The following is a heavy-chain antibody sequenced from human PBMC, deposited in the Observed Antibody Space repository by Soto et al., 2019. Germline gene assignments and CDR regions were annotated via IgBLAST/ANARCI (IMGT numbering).Heavy chain of an antibody. CDR2: ISYDGSNK. CDR1: GFTFSSYG. J-gene: IGHJ4*02. CDR3: AKDLQPDFVVVTADY. Sequence: QVQLVESGGGVVQPGRSLRLSCAASGFTFSSYGMHWVRQAPGKGLEWVAVISYDGSNKYYADSVKGRFTISRDNSKNTLYLQMNSLRAEDTAVYYCAKDLQPDFVVVTADYWGQGTLVTVSS. V-gene: IGHV3-30*18. D-gene: IGHD2-21*02.